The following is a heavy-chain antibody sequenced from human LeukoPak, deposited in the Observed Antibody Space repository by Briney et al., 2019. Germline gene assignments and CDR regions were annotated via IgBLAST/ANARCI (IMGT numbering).Heavy chain of an antibody. CDR1: GFTFSSYA. Sequence: GGSLRLSSAASGFTFSSYAMHWVRQAPGKGLEWVAVISYDGSNKYYADSVKGRFTISRDNSKNTLYLQMNSLRAEDTAVYYCARGYYGSGSYYFLGFDYWGQGTLVTVSS. CDR2: ISYDGSNK. J-gene: IGHJ4*02. CDR3: ARGYYGSGSYYFLGFDY. V-gene: IGHV3-30*04. D-gene: IGHD3-10*01.